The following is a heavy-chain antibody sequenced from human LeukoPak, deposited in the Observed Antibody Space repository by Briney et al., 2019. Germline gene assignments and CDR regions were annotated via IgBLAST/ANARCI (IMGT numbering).Heavy chain of an antibody. V-gene: IGHV3-64D*09. CDR1: GFTFSTYF. D-gene: IGHD3-22*01. CDR3: VKDDSYYYDSSGYPH. CDR2: ISSNGGST. Sequence: GGSLRLSCSASGFTFSTYFMHWVRQAPGKGLEYVSAISSNGGSTYYADSVKGRFAISRDNSKNTLYLQMSSLRAEDTAVYHCVKDDSYYYDSSGYPHWGQGTLVTVSS. J-gene: IGHJ4*02.